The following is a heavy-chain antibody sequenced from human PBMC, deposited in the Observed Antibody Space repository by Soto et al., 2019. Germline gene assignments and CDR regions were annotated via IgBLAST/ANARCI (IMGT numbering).Heavy chain of an antibody. J-gene: IGHJ6*02. V-gene: IGHV2-26*01. CDR1: GFSLNNARMG. D-gene: IGHD2-15*01. CDR3: ARILKQHHRPLLASTHYYGLDG. CDR2: IFSNDEK. Sequence: DSCPTLVNPTETLALTCTGSGFSLNNARMGVSWIRQPPGKALEWLAHIFSNDEKSYSTSLKRRLTISKDTSKSQVVLTMTNMDNVDKDKYYCARILKQHHRPLLASTHYYGLDGWTQGPTV.